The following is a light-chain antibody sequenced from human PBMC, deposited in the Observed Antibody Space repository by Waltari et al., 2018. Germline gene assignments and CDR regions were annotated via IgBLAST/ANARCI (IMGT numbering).Light chain of an antibody. CDR1: SGQRSPV. CDR3: QTGGHGTWV. Sequence: LVRTLSPSAYASPGAPLKLTCSLTSGQRSPVNVWLEQQPETGPRYLMKVKSDGSHSKGDKIPDRFSGSSSGAEHYLTLSSLQSENEAYYYCQTGGHGTWVFGGGTKLTVL. J-gene: IGLJ3*02. V-gene: IGLV4-69*01. CDR2: VKSDGSH.